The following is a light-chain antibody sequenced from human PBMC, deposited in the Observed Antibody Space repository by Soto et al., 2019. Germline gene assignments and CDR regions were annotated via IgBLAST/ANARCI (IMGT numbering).Light chain of an antibody. CDR2: KAS. J-gene: IGKJ1*01. CDR3: QQYNSYPWT. Sequence: DIQMTQSPSTLSASVGDRVTITCRASQSINSWLAWYQQKPGKAPKLLIYKASILESGVPSRFSGSGSGTEFTLTISSLQPDDFATYYCQQYNSYPWTFGQGTKVEIK. V-gene: IGKV1-5*03. CDR1: QSINSW.